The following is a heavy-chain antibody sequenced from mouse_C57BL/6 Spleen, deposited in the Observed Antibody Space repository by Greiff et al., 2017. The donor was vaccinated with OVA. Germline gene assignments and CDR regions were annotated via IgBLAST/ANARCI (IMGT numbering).Heavy chain of an antibody. Sequence: EVKVEESGGGLVKPGGSLKLSCAASGFTFSDYGMHWVRQAPEKGLEWVAYISSGSSTIYYADTVKGRFTISRDNAKNTLFLKMTSLRSEDTAMYYCARPGSSITTEVPCAMDYWGQGTSVTVSS. J-gene: IGHJ4*01. V-gene: IGHV5-17*01. D-gene: IGHD1-1*01. CDR2: ISSGSSTI. CDR3: ARPGSSITTEVPCAMDY. CDR1: GFTFSDYG.